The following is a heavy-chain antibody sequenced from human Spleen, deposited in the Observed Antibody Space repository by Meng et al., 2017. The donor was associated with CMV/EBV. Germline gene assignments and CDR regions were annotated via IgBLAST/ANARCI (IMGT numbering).Heavy chain of an antibody. CDR3: VTRRDSSGWFEGRFDP. CDR1: DTFTSHW. Sequence: DTFTSHWIGWVRQRPGKGLEWMGIIYPIDSETRYGPSFQGHVTLSADSSTSTAYLHWSSLKASDTAMYYCVTRRDSSGWFEGRFDPWGQGTLVTVSS. V-gene: IGHV5-51*01. D-gene: IGHD6-19*01. CDR2: IYPIDSET. J-gene: IGHJ5*02.